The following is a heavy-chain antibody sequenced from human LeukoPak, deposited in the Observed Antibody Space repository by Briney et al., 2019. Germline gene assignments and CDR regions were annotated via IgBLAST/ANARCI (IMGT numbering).Heavy chain of an antibody. CDR3: ARASIFGVAPYYMDV. CDR2: IYYSGST. J-gene: IGHJ6*03. D-gene: IGHD3-3*01. CDR1: GGSISTYY. V-gene: IGHV4-59*01. Sequence: SETLSLTCTVSGGSISTYYWSWIRQPPGKGLEWIGYIYYSGSTDYNPSLKSRVTLSVDRSKNQFSLKLSSVTAADTAVYYCARASIFGVAPYYMDVWGRGTTVTVSS.